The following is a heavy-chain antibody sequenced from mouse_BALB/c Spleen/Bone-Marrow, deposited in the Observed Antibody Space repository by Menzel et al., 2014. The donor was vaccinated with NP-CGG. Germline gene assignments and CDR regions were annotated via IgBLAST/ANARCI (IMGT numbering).Heavy chain of an antibody. CDR3: ARLGDYGWFAY. V-gene: IGHV4-1*02. CDR2: INPDSSTI. J-gene: IGHJ3*01. Sequence: EVKLMESGGGLVQPGGSPKLSCAASGFDFSRYWMSWVRQAPGKGLEWIGEINPDSSTINYTPSLKDKFIISRDNAKNTLYLQMSKVRSEDTALYYCARLGDYGWFAYWGQGTLVTVSA. CDR1: GFDFSRYW. D-gene: IGHD2-4*01.